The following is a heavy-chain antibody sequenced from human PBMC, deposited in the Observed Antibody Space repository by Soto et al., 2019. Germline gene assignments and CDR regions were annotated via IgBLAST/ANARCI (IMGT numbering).Heavy chain of an antibody. Sequence: QLQLQESGPGLVKPSRTLSLTCSVSGDSISSRVYYWGWIRQPPGKGLEWIGNFYYFGSTYYNPSLKSRVTISVDTSNNQLSLRLRSVTAADTAVYYCATSTMTSNWFDPWGQGTLVTVSS. CDR3: ATSTMTSNWFDP. V-gene: IGHV4-39*01. D-gene: IGHD3-3*01. CDR1: GDSISSRVYY. CDR2: FYYFGST. J-gene: IGHJ5*02.